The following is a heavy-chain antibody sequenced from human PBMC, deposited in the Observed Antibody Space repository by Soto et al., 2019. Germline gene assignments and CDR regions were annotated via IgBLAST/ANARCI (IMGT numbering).Heavy chain of an antibody. CDR1: GFTFSSYA. D-gene: IGHD1-26*01. CDR3: ARGPDRSYSWKYVGLDY. J-gene: IGHJ4*02. Sequence: QVQLVESGGGVVQPGRSLRLSCAASGFTFSSYAMHWVRQAPGKGLEWVAVISYDGSNKYYANSVKGRFTISRDNSKNTLYLQMTGLRVEDTAVYYCARGPDRSYSWKYVGLDYWGQGALVTVSS. CDR2: ISYDGSNK. V-gene: IGHV3-30-3*01.